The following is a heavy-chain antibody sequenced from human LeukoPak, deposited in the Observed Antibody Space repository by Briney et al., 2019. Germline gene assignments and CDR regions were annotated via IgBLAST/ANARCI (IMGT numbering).Heavy chain of an antibody. CDR2: ISGGGGGT. V-gene: IGHV3-23*01. CDR1: GFTFSSYA. D-gene: IGHD5/OR15-5a*01. Sequence: PGGSLRLSCAASGFTFSSYAMNWVRQAPGKGLEGGSDISGGGGGTYYADSVKGRFTISRDNSKNTLYLQMNNLRVEDTALYYCAKEGTVSTSFDYWGQGTLVTVSS. J-gene: IGHJ4*02. CDR3: AKEGTVSTSFDY.